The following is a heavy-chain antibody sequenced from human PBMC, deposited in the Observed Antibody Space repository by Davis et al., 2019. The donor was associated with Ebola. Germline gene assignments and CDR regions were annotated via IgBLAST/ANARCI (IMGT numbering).Heavy chain of an antibody. CDR2: INHSGST. J-gene: IGHJ4*02. Sequence: MPSETLSLTCTVSGGSISSSSYYWGWIRQPPGKGLEWIGEINHSGSTNYNPSLKSRVTISVDTSKNQFSLKLSSVTAADTAVYYCAREGTVTPLDYWGQGTLVTVSS. CDR1: GGSISSSSYY. D-gene: IGHD4-17*01. CDR3: AREGTVTPLDY. V-gene: IGHV4-39*07.